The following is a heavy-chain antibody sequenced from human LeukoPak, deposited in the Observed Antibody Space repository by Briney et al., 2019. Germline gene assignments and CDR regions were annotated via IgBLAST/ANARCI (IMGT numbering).Heavy chain of an antibody. J-gene: IGHJ3*02. CDR3: AGCYYVSSGWAFDI. V-gene: IGHV5-51*01. CDR2: IYPGDSDS. Sequence: PGESLKISCKGSGYSFTSYRIGWGRQMPGKGLEWMEIIYPGDSDSRYSPSFQGQVTISADKPISNANLQRSNQKASHAAMYYCAGCYYVSSGWAFDIWGQGTMVTVS. CDR1: GYSFTSYR. D-gene: IGHD3-22*01.